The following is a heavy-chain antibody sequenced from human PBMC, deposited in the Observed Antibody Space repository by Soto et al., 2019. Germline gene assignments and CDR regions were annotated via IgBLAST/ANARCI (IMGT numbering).Heavy chain of an antibody. CDR2: ISAYNGDT. D-gene: IGHD3-10*01. CDR3: ARDGSITMIRGTNWFDP. Sequence: QVQLVQSGAEVKKPGASVNVSCKASGYTLTRYGISWVRQAPGQGLEWMGWISAYNGDTKYAQKFQGRVTMTTDTSTSTVDMELGSLRSDDTAVYYCARDGSITMIRGTNWFDPWGQGTLVTVSS. J-gene: IGHJ5*02. V-gene: IGHV1-18*01. CDR1: GYTLTRYG.